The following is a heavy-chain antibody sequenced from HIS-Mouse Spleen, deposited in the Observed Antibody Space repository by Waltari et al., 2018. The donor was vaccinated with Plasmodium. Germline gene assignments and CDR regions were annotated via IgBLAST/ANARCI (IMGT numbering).Heavy chain of an antibody. CDR2: ISGSGGST. Sequence: EVPLLESGGVLVPLGGSLRLSCQASGFIFRSYSMSGVRQASGKGLEWVSAISGSGGSTYYADSVKGRFTISRDNSKNTLYLQMNSLRAEDTAVYYCAKSSKGTGDLWDYWGQGTLVTVSS. D-gene: IGHD7-27*01. J-gene: IGHJ4*02. V-gene: IGHV3-23*01. CDR1: GFIFRSYS. CDR3: AKSSKGTGDLWDY.